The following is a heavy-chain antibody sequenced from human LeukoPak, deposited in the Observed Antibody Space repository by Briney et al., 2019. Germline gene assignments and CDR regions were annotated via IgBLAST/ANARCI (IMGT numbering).Heavy chain of an antibody. CDR3: ARVPSYRLELRYFDY. J-gene: IGHJ4*02. CDR2: INHSGST. Sequence: SETLSLTCAVYGGSFSGYYWSWLRQPPGKGLEWIGEINHSGSTNYNPSLKSRVTISVDTSKNQFSLKLSSVTAADTAVYYCARVPSYRLELRYFDYWGQGTLVTVSS. D-gene: IGHD1-7*01. CDR1: GGSFSGYY. V-gene: IGHV4-34*01.